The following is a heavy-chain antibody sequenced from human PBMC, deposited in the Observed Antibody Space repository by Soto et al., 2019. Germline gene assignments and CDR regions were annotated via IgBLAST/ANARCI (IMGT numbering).Heavy chain of an antibody. D-gene: IGHD1-20*01. V-gene: IGHV4-38-2*02. CDR2: TYHSGST. J-gene: IGHJ4*02. CDR1: GYSISSGYY. Sequence: SETLSLTCTVSGYSISSGYYWGWVRQPPGKGLEWIGSTYHSGSTKYNPSLKSRGTISLNTSKNQFSLNLSSVSAADTAVYYCVRSPREYSWHDRPAYFDFWGPGTLVTLSS. CDR3: VRSPREYSWHDRPAYFDF.